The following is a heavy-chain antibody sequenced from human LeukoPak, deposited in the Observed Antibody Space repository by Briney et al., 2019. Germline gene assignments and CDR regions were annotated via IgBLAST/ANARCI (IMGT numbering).Heavy chain of an antibody. Sequence: GGSLRLSCAAPGFTFSSYVMSWVRQAPGKGLEWISAISGSGGSTYYADSLKGRFTISRDNSRNTLYLQMNSLRADDTAVYYCAKPSLNYDFWSGLVPWGQGTLVTVSS. CDR1: GFTFSSYV. D-gene: IGHD3-3*01. V-gene: IGHV3-23*01. CDR2: ISGSGGST. CDR3: AKPSLNYDFWSGLVP. J-gene: IGHJ5*02.